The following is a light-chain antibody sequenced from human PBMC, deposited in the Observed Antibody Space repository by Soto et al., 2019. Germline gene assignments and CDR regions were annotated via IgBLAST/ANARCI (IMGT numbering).Light chain of an antibody. J-gene: IGKJ1*01. CDR1: QTIGSW. CDR2: KTS. Sequence: DIQMTQSPSTLSASAGDRVTIACRASQTIGSWLAWYQQKPGKAPKLLIYKTSSLESGVPSRFSGSGSGTEFILTISSLQPDDSATYYCQQYNSYSWTFGQGTKVDI. CDR3: QQYNSYSWT. V-gene: IGKV1-5*03.